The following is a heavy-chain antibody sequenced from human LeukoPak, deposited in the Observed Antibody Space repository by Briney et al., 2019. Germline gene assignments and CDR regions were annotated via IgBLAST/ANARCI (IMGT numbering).Heavy chain of an antibody. CDR1: GGSFSGYN. CDR2: INHSAST. Sequence: SETLSLTCAVYGGSFSGYNWSWIRQPPGKGLEWIGEINHSASTNYNPSFKSRVTMSVDTSKNQFSLKLSSVTAADTAVYYCARLYGSGIGIYFDYWGQGTLVTVSS. D-gene: IGHD3-10*01. CDR3: ARLYGSGIGIYFDY. V-gene: IGHV4-34*01. J-gene: IGHJ4*02.